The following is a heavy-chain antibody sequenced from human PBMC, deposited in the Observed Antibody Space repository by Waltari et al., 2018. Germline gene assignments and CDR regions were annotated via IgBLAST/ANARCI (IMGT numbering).Heavy chain of an antibody. CDR2: INHSGST. V-gene: IGHV4-34*01. J-gene: IGHJ3*02. D-gene: IGHD1-1*01. CDR1: GGSFSGYY. Sequence: QVQLQQWGAGLLKPSETLSLTCAVYGGSFSGYYWSWIRQPPGKGLEWIGEINHSGSTNYSPSLKSRVTISVDTSKNQFSLKLSSVTAADTAVYYCARTPGRGSRDGFNTWGQGTMVTVSS. CDR3: ARTPGRGSRDGFNT.